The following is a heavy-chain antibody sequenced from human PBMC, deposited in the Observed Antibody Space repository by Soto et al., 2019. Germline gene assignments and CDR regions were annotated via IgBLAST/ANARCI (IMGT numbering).Heavy chain of an antibody. V-gene: IGHV3-30*18. Sequence: QVQLVESGGGVVQPGRSLRLSCAASGFTFSSYGMHWVRQAPGKGLEWVAVISYDGSNKYYADSVKGRFTISRDNSKNTLYLQMNSLRAEDTAVYYCAKDNDELTTVRWYYYYGMDVWGQGTTVTVSS. CDR3: AKDNDELTTVRWYYYYGMDV. J-gene: IGHJ6*02. CDR1: GFTFSSYG. D-gene: IGHD4-4*01. CDR2: ISYDGSNK.